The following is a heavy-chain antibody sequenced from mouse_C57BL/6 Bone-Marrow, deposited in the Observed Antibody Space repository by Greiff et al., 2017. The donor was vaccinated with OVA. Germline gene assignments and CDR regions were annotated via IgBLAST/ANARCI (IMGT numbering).Heavy chain of an antibody. D-gene: IGHD4-1*01. CDR3: ARTGRGDYYAMDY. CDR1: GFNIKNTY. CDR2: IDPANGNT. V-gene: IGHV14-3*01. J-gene: IGHJ4*01. Sequence: EVKLEESVAELVRPGASVKLSCTASGFNIKNTYMHWVKQRPEQGLEWIGRIDPANGNTKYAPKFQGKATITADTSSNTAYLQLSSLTSEDTAIYYCARTGRGDYYAMDYWGQGTSVTVSS.